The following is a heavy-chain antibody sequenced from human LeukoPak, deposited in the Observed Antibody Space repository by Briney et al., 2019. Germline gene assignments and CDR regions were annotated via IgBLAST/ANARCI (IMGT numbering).Heavy chain of an antibody. CDR3: AREVVVPAANDAFDI. CDR2: INPDSGGT. J-gene: IGHJ3*02. CDR1: GYTFTGRY. Sequence: GASVKVSCKASGYTFTGRYIHWVRQAPGQGLEWMGWINPDSGGTKYAQKFQGRVTMTRDTSISTAYMELSRLRSDDTAVYYCAREVVVPAANDAFDIWGQGTMVTVSS. D-gene: IGHD2-2*01. V-gene: IGHV1-2*02.